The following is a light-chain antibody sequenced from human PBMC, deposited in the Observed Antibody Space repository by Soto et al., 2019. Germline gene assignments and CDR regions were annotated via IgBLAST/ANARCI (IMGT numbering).Light chain of an antibody. CDR3: QQSYSTPRT. J-gene: IGKJ1*01. V-gene: IGKV1-39*01. Sequence: DIQMTQSPSSLSASVRDRVTITCRASQSISSSLNWYQQKPGKAPKLLIYAASSSQSGVPSRFSGSGSGTDFTLTISSLQPEDFATYYCQQSYSTPRTFGQGTKVEIK. CDR2: AAS. CDR1: QSISSS.